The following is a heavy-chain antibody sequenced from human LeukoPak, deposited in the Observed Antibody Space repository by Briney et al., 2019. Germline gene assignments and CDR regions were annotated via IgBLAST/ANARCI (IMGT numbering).Heavy chain of an antibody. CDR3: ARLTSIVVVGPSGYYFDY. J-gene: IGHJ4*02. Sequence: SVKVSCKASGGTFSSYAISWVRRAPGQGLEWMGGIIPIFGTANYAQKFPGRVTITADESTSTAYMELSSLRSEDTAVYYCARLTSIVVVGPSGYYFDYWGQGTLVTVSS. CDR2: IIPIFGTA. V-gene: IGHV1-69*13. CDR1: GGTFSSYA. D-gene: IGHD2-15*01.